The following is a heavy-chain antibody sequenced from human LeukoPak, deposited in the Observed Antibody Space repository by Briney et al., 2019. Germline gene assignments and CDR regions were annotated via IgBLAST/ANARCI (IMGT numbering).Heavy chain of an antibody. CDR1: GFTFSSYG. V-gene: IGHV3-30*18. CDR3: AKDKSACGMDV. CDR2: ISYDGSNK. Sequence: PPGGSLRLSCAASGFTFSSYGMHWVRQAPGKGLEWVAVISYDGSNKYYADSVKGRFTISRDNSKNTLYLQMNSLRAEDTAVYYCAKDKSACGMDVWGKGTTVTVSS. J-gene: IGHJ6*04.